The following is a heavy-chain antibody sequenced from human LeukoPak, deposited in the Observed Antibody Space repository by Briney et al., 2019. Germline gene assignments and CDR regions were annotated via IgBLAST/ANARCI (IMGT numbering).Heavy chain of an antibody. V-gene: IGHV4-38-2*01. Sequence: PSETLSLTCAVSGYSISSGYYWGWIRQPPGKGLEWIGSIYHSGSTYYNPSLKSRVPISVDTSKNQFSLKLSSVTAADTAVYYCASQPYCSGGSCYYYYYMDVWGKGTTVTVSS. D-gene: IGHD2-15*01. CDR3: ASQPYCSGGSCYYYYYMDV. CDR2: IYHSGST. CDR1: GYSISSGYY. J-gene: IGHJ6*03.